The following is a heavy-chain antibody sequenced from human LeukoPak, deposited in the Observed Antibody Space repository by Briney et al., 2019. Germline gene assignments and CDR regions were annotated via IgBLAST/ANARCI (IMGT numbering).Heavy chain of an antibody. CDR3: ARIYSSSWFLNWFDP. V-gene: IGHV4-4*02. CDR1: GGPISSSHW. J-gene: IGHJ5*02. Sequence: SETLSLTCAISGGPISSSHWWNWVRQPPGKGLEWIGEIFHSGSTSYNPSLKSRVTISVDKSKNQFSLRLNSVTAADTAVYYCARIYSSSWFLNWFDPWGQGTLVTVSS. CDR2: IFHSGST. D-gene: IGHD6-13*01.